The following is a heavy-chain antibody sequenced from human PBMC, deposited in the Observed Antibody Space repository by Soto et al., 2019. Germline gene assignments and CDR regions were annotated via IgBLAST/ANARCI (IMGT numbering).Heavy chain of an antibody. J-gene: IGHJ4*01. CDR2: TSGNSDTI. CDR3: AKSRLAGRIGFCDY. CDR1: GFTFSSYA. Sequence: EVQLLESGGSLVQPGGSLRLSCAASGFTFSSYAMTWVRRAPGKGLEWISNTSGNSDTIFYADSVKGRFTISRDNSKNTLYLQMNTLRAEDTSVYYCAKSRLAGRIGFCDYWGNGTLVIFSA. D-gene: IGHD2-15*01. V-gene: IGHV3-23*01.